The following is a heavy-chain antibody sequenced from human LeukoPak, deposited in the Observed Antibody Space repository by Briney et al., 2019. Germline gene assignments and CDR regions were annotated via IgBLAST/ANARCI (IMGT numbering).Heavy chain of an antibody. CDR2: ISSSSNAI. CDR3: ARAREEYVLRFLECLDY. Sequence: PGGSLRLSCAASGFTFSSYNMNWVRQAPGKGLEWISHISSSSNAIYYADSVKGRFTISRDNAKNSLYLQMNSLRAEDTAVYYCARAREEYVLRFLECLDYWGQGTLVTVSS. D-gene: IGHD3-3*01. CDR1: GFTFSSYN. V-gene: IGHV3-48*04. J-gene: IGHJ4*02.